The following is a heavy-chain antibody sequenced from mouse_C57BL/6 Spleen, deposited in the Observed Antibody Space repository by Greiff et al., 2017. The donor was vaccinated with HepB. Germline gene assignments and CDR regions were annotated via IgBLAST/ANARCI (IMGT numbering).Heavy chain of an antibody. J-gene: IGHJ1*03. Sequence: QVQLQQPGAELVKPGASVKLSCKASGYTFTSCWMQWVKQRPGQGLEWIGEIDPSDSYTNYNQKFKGKATLTVDTSSSTAYMQLSSLTSEDSAVYYCARKKRWYFDVWGTGTTVTVSS. CDR2: IDPSDSYT. V-gene: IGHV1-50*01. CDR3: ARKKRWYFDV. CDR1: GYTFTSCW.